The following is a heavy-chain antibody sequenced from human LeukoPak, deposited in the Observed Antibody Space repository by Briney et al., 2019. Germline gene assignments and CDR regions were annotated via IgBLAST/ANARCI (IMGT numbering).Heavy chain of an antibody. D-gene: IGHD3-22*01. CDR2: IYYSGST. CDR1: GGSISSYY. Sequence: AETLSLTCTVSGGSISSYYWSWIRQPPGKGLEWIGYIYYSGSTNYNPSLKSRVTISVDTSKNQFSLKLSSVTAADTAVYYCARDYYDSSGYYLDYWGQGTLVTVSS. CDR3: ARDYYDSSGYYLDY. J-gene: IGHJ4*02. V-gene: IGHV4-59*01.